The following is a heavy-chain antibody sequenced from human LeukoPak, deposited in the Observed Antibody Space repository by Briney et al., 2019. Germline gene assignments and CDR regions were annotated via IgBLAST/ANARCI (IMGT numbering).Heavy chain of an antibody. J-gene: IGHJ6*03. CDR1: GFTFSSYG. V-gene: IGHV3-30*02. Sequence: PGGSLRLSRAASGFTFSSYGMHWVRHAPGKGLEWVAFIRSDGSNKYYADSVRGRFTISGDNSKNTLYLQMNSLRAEDTAVYYCAREGYYDFWSGQSWDPYYYMDVWGKGTTVTVSS. D-gene: IGHD3-3*01. CDR3: AREGYYDFWSGQSWDPYYYMDV. CDR2: IRSDGSNK.